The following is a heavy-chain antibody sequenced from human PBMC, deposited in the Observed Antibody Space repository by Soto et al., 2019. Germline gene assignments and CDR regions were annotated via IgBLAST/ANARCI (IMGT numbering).Heavy chain of an antibody. CDR1: GFTFSSYS. CDR3: AREWYGSGSYQVYLDY. V-gene: IGHV3-21*01. CDR2: ISSSSSYI. D-gene: IGHD3-10*01. J-gene: IGHJ4*02. Sequence: GGSLRLSCAASGFTFSSYSMNWVRQAPGKGLEWVSSISSSSSYIYYADSVKGRFTISRDNAKNSLYLQMNSLRAEDTAVYYCAREWYGSGSYQVYLDYWGQGTLVTVSS.